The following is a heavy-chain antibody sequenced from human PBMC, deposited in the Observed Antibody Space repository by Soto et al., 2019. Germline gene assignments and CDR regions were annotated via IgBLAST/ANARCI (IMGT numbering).Heavy chain of an antibody. D-gene: IGHD3-3*01. CDR2: IIPIFGTA. J-gene: IGHJ6*02. CDR1: GGTFSSYA. Sequence: SVKVSCKASGGTFSSYAISWVRRAPGQGLEWMGGIIPIFGTANYAQKFQGRVTITADESTSTAYMELSSLRSEDTAVYYCARGHYDFWSGSSENYYYGMDVWGQGTTVTVSS. CDR3: ARGHYDFWSGSSENYYYGMDV. V-gene: IGHV1-69*13.